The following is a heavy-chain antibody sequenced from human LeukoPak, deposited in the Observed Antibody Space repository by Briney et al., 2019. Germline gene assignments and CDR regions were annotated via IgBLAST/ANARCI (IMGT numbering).Heavy chain of an antibody. CDR3: ARQGYGGHSRGAADY. D-gene: IGHD4-23*01. CDR2: ISANNGNR. CDR1: GYTFTNYG. J-gene: IGHJ4*02. V-gene: IGHV1-18*01. Sequence: ASVKVSCTASGYTFTNYGISWVRQAPGQGLEWMGWISANNGNRNYALKLQDRVSMTTDTSTSTAYMELRSLRADDTAVYYCARQGYGGHSRGAADYWGQGTQVTVSS.